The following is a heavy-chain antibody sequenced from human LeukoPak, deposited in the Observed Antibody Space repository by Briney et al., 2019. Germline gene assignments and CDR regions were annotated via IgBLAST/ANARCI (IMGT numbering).Heavy chain of an antibody. CDR1: GGSITNYY. CDR3: ARVGTYYYGSGSYYWPDY. J-gene: IGHJ4*02. Sequence: KASETLSLTCTVSGGSITNYYWNWIRQPPGKGLEWIGYIYYSGSTNYNPSLKSRVTISVDTSKNQFSLKLSSVTAADTAVYYCARVGTYYYGSGSYYWPDYWGQGTLVTVSS. V-gene: IGHV4-59*01. CDR2: IYYSGST. D-gene: IGHD3-10*01.